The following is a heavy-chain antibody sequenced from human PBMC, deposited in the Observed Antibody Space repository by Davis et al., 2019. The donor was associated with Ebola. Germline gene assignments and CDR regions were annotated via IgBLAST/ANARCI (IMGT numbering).Heavy chain of an antibody. CDR3: ARGAKDY. Sequence: GGPLRLSFAPSGFTSSRYRMSWFPQAPGKGLEWVANIKQDGSEKSYVDSVKGRFTISRDNAKNSLYLQMKSLGAEDTAGYYCARGAKDYWGQGTRVTVST. CDR2: IKQDGSEK. CDR1: GFTSSRYR. J-gene: IGHJ4*02. D-gene: IGHD4/OR15-4a*01. V-gene: IGHV3-7*03.